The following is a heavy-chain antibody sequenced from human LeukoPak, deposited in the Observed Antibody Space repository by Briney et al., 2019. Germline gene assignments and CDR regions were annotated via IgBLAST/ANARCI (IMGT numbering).Heavy chain of an antibody. D-gene: IGHD3-3*01. Sequence: ASVKVSCKASGYTFTSYGISWVRQAPGQGLEWMGWISAYNGNTNYAQKLQGRVTMTTDTSTSTAYMELRSLRSDDMAVYYCARDTGNDFWSGYALGYYYYGMDVWGQGTTVTVSS. CDR3: ARDTGNDFWSGYALGYYYYGMDV. CDR1: GYTFTSYG. J-gene: IGHJ6*02. CDR2: ISAYNGNT. V-gene: IGHV1-18*03.